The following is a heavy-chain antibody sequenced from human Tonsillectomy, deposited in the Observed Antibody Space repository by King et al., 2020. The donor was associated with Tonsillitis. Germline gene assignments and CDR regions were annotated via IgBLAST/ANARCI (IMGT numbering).Heavy chain of an antibody. J-gene: IGHJ4*02. CDR2: INSDERST. D-gene: IGHD3-10*01. Sequence: VQLVESGGGLVQPGGSLRLSCAASGFTFSSYWMNWVRQAPGKGLVWVSRINSDERSTSYADSVKGRFTISRDNAKNTLYLQMNRLRAEDTAVYYCGRSSYGSGSDRVDYWGQGTLVTVSS. V-gene: IGHV3-74*01. CDR1: GFTFSSYW. CDR3: GRSSYGSGSDRVDY.